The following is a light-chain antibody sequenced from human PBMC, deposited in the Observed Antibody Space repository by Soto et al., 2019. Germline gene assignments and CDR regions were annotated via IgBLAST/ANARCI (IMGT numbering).Light chain of an antibody. CDR2: RNN. J-gene: IGLJ7*01. Sequence: QSVLTQPPSASGTPGQRVTISCSGSSSNIGSKYVYWYQQLPGTAPKLLIYRNNQRPSGVPDRFSGSKSGTSASLAISGLLSEDEADYYCAAWDYSLSGSVFGGGTQLTVL. CDR1: SSNIGSKY. CDR3: AAWDYSLSGSV. V-gene: IGLV1-47*01.